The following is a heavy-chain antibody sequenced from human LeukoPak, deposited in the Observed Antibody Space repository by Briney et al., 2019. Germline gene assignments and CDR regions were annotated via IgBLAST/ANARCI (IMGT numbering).Heavy chain of an antibody. CDR2: IYPGDSDT. CDR3: ARPRAAVGATIDY. J-gene: IGHJ4*02. CDR1: GYSFTNYW. D-gene: IGHD1-26*01. Sequence: GESLKISCKASGYSFTNYWIVWLRQMPGKGLEWMGIIYPGDSDTRYSPSFQGQVTISADKSISTAYLQWNSLKASDTAIYYCARPRAAVGATIDYWGQGTLVTVSS. V-gene: IGHV5-51*01.